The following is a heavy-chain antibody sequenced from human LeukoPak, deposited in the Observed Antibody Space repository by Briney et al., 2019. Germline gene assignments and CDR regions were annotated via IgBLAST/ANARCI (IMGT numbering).Heavy chain of an antibody. V-gene: IGHV3-23*01. CDR1: GFTFSTYA. CDR3: ARDYLSDSGSYSGY. D-gene: IGHD1-26*01. CDR2: ISASGDAT. Sequence: PGESLRLSCTASGFTFSTYALSWVRQAPGKGLEWVSAISASGDATYYADSVKGRFTISRDNSKNTLYLQMNSLRAEDTAVYYCARDYLSDSGSYSGYWGQGTLVTVSS. J-gene: IGHJ4*02.